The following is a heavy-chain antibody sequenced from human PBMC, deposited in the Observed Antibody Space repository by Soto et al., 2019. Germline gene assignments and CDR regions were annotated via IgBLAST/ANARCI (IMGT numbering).Heavy chain of an antibody. CDR2: TNPHGRTT. D-gene: IGHD2-21*02. CDR3: ARVQRGPRRDFMDV. CDR1: RDMFTYSF. V-gene: IGHV1-46*01. Sequence: ASVNVSCKASRDMFTYSFFHWVRQAPGQGLEWMGITNPHGRTTNYEQRFKGRVNMTWDTSASTVYMEVTSLRPEDTAVYYCARVQRGPRRDFMDVGGQGTRFTFSS. J-gene: IGHJ6*02.